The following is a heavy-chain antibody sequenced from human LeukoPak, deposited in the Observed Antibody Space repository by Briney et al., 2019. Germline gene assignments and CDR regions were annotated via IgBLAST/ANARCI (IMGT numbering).Heavy chain of an antibody. Sequence: GESLKISWKGSGYSFTSYWIGWVRQMPGKGLEWMGIIYPGDSDTRYSPSLQGQVTISADKSISPAYLKWSSLKASDTAMYYCARRVYYGSGSYHLYNWFDPWGQGTLVTVSS. CDR1: GYSFTSYW. V-gene: IGHV5-51*01. D-gene: IGHD3-10*01. J-gene: IGHJ5*02. CDR2: IYPGDSDT. CDR3: ARRVYYGSGSYHLYNWFDP.